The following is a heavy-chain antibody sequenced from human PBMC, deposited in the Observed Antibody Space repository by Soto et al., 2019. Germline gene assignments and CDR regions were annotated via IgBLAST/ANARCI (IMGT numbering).Heavy chain of an antibody. V-gene: IGHV4-31*03. CDR2: IYYSGST. CDR3: ARGPGYCSGGSCYAQYYFDY. D-gene: IGHD2-15*01. J-gene: IGHJ4*02. CDR1: GGSISSGGYY. Sequence: QVQLQESGPGLVKPSQTLSLTCTVSGGSISSGGYYWSWIRQHPGKGLEWIGYIYYSGSTYYNPSLKSRVNISVDTSKNQFSLKLSSVTAADTAVYYCARGPGYCSGGSCYAQYYFDYWGQGTLVTVSS.